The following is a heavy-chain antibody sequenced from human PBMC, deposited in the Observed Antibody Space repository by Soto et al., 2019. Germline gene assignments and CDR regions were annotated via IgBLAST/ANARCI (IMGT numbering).Heavy chain of an antibody. CDR2: IFYSGAT. D-gene: IGHD2-8*01. V-gene: IGHV4-59*08. J-gene: IGHJ6*03. CDR3: ARLHPINLPGLSYAYHYIGV. Sequence: QVQLQESGPGLVKPSETLSLTCTVSGGSINYYYWSWIRQPRGKGLEWIGYIFYSGATNYSPSLKSRATLSVDTSTNQFSLTLNSVTDADTAVYYCARLHPINLPGLSYAYHYIGVWGKGTTVTVSS. CDR1: GGSINYYY.